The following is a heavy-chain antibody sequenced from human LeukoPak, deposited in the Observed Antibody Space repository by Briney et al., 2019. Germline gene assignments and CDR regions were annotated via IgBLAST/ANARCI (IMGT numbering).Heavy chain of an antibody. CDR3: ARELVGATAYYFDY. CDR2: INHSGST. CDR1: GGSFSGYY. V-gene: IGHV4-34*01. D-gene: IGHD1-26*01. Sequence: SETLSLTCAVYGGSFSGYYWSWIRQPPGKGLEWIGEINHSGSTNYNPSLKSRVTISVDTSKNQFSLKLSSVTAADTAVYYCARELVGATAYYFDYWGQGTLVTVSS. J-gene: IGHJ4*02.